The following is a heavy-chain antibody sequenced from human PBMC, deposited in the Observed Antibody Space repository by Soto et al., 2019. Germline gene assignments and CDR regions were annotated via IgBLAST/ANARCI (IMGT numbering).Heavy chain of an antibody. V-gene: IGHV1-69*13. CDR1: GGTFSSYA. Sequence: SVKVSCKASGGTFSSYAISWVRQAPGQGLEWMGGIIPISGTANYAQKFQGRVTITADESTSTAYMELGSLRSEDTAVYYCARSQGSSTSLEIYYYYYYGMDVWGQGTTVTVSS. CDR2: IIPISGTA. D-gene: IGHD2-2*01. CDR3: ARSQGSSTSLEIYYYYYYGMDV. J-gene: IGHJ6*02.